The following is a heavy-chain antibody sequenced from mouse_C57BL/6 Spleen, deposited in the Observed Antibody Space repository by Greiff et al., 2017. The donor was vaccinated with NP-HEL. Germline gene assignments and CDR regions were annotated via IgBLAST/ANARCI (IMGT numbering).Heavy chain of an antibody. CDR1: GYTFTDYY. CDR2: IYPGSGNT. Sequence: VQLVESGAELVRPGASVKLSCKASGYTFTDYYINWVKQRPGQGLEWIARIYPGSGNTYYNEKFKGKATLTAEKSSSTAYMQLSSLTSEDSAVYFCARDCDYGSYFDYWGQGTTLTVSS. D-gene: IGHD2-4*01. J-gene: IGHJ2*01. V-gene: IGHV1-76*01. CDR3: ARDCDYGSYFDY.